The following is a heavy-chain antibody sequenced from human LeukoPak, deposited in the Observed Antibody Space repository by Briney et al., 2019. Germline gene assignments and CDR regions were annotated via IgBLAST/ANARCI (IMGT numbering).Heavy chain of an antibody. V-gene: IGHV4-34*01. CDR3: ARGPELSISAAGSFDS. CDR1: GGSFSGYY. Sequence: SETLSLTCAVYGGSFSGYYWSWIRQPPGKGLEWIGEINHSGSTNYNPSLKSRVTISVDTSKNQFSLKLSSVTAADTAVYYCARGPELSISAAGSFDSWGQGTLVTVSS. CDR2: INHSGST. D-gene: IGHD6-13*01. J-gene: IGHJ4*02.